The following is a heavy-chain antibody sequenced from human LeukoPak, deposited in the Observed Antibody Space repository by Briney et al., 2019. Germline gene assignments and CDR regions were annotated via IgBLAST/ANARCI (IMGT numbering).Heavy chain of an antibody. CDR2: MNPNSGNT. J-gene: IGHJ6*03. D-gene: IGHD3-22*01. V-gene: IGHV1-8*03. CDR1: GYTFTSYD. Sequence: ASVKVSCKASGYTFTSYDINWVRQATGQGLEWMGWMNPNSGNTGYAQKFQGRVNITRNNSISTAYMELSSLRSEDTAVYYYARANYYYDSSGYYYYYYYMDVWGKGTTVTVSS. CDR3: ARANYYYDSSGYYYYYYYMDV.